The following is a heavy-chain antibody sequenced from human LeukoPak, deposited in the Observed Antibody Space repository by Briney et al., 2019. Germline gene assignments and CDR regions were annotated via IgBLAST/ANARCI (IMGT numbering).Heavy chain of an antibody. CDR2: ISGSGGSR. CDR3: AKDVKGSYGMDV. CDR1: RFTFSSYA. V-gene: IGHV3-23*01. Sequence: GGSLRLSCADSRFTFSSYAMNWVRQAPGKGREWVSGISGSGGSRYYADSVKGRFTISRDYSKNTLYLQMNSLRADDTAVYYCAKDVKGSYGMDVWGQGTTVTVSS. J-gene: IGHJ6*02.